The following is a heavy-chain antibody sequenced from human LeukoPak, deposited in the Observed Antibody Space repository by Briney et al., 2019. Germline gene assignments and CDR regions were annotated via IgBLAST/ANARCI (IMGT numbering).Heavy chain of an antibody. CDR1: GFTFSSYS. V-gene: IGHV3-21*01. CDR3: ARDRGIAVAGTDY. CDR2: ISSSSSYI. J-gene: IGHJ4*02. Sequence: PGGSLRLSCAASGFTFSSYSMTWVRQAPGKGLEWVSSISSSSSYIYYADSVKGRFTISRDNAKNSLYLQMNSLRAEDTAVYYCARDRGIAVAGTDYWGQGTLVTVSS. D-gene: IGHD6-19*01.